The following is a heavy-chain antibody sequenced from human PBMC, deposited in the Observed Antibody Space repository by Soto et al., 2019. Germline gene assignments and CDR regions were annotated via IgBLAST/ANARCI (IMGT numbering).Heavy chain of an antibody. CDR2: INPNSGGT. CDR3: ARDGEWEMATTNFDY. J-gene: IGHJ4*02. Sequence: QVQLVQSGAEVKKPGASVKVSCKASGYTFTGYYMHWVRQAPGQGLEWMGWINPNSGGTNYAQKFQGWVTMTRDTSISTAYMELGRLRSDDTAVYYCARDGEWEMATTNFDYWGQGTLVTVSS. V-gene: IGHV1-2*04. CDR1: GYTFTGYY. D-gene: IGHD1-26*01.